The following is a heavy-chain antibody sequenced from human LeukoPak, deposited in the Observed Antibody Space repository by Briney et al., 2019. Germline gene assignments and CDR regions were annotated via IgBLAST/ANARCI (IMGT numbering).Heavy chain of an antibody. CDR3: AKEGIVVVVAATFLIY. D-gene: IGHD2-15*01. J-gene: IGHJ4*02. CDR1: GFTFPSYA. Sequence: GGSLRLSCVASGFTFPSYAMNWVRQAPGKGLEWVSAISDSGRDTYYADSVKGRFTMSRDNSKNTLYLQMNSLRAEDTAVYYCAKEGIVVVVAATFLIYWGQGTLVTVSS. CDR2: ISDSGRDT. V-gene: IGHV3-23*01.